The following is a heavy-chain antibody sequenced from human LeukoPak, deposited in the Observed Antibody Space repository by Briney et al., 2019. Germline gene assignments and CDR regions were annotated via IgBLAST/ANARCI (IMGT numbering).Heavy chain of an antibody. CDR2: ITASGGSS. D-gene: IGHD2-2*01. CDR3: AKGGSPSCYSSSGY. J-gene: IGHJ4*02. Sequence: PGGSLRLSCAASGFTFSSYAMSWVRQAPGKGLEWVSAITASGGSSYHADSVKGRFTISRDNSKNTLYLQMNSLRGEDTAVYYCAKGGSPSCYSSSGYWGQGTLVTVSS. V-gene: IGHV3-23*01. CDR1: GFTFSSYA.